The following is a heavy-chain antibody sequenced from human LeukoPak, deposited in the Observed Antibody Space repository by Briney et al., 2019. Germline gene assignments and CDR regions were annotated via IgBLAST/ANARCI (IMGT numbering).Heavy chain of an antibody. CDR2: ISGYNGHT. V-gene: IGHV1-18*01. CDR3: ARDWKDIVVVPAANDAFDI. J-gene: IGHJ3*02. CDR1: GYTFTSYA. D-gene: IGHD2-2*01. Sequence: ASVKVSCKTSGYTFTSYAISWVRQAPGQGLEWMGWISGYNGHTYSAQKFQGRLTMTTDTSTSTADMELRGLTSDDTAVFYCARDWKDIVVVPAANDAFDIWGQGTMVTVSS.